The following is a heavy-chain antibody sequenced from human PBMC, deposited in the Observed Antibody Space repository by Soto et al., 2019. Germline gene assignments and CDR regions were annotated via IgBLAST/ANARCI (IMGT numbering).Heavy chain of an antibody. CDR1: GFTFSSFS. J-gene: IGHJ4*02. CDR3: SKSNGDTWERYFFDF. CDR2: ISGLGGSI. Sequence: EVQLLESGGGLVQPGGSLRLSCAASGFTFSSFSLSWVRQAPGKGLEWVSGISGLGGSIYYADSVKGRITISRDNSKNTLYLQMNSLRAEDTAVYYCSKSNGDTWERYFFDFWGQGTLVTVSS. V-gene: IGHV3-23*01. D-gene: IGHD1-26*01.